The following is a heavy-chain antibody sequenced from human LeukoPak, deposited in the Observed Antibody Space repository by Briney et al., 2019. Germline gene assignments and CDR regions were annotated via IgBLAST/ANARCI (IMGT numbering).Heavy chain of an antibody. CDR3: AKDRIRGYYGSGSYLGY. V-gene: IGHV3-30*18. CDR2: ISYDGSNK. Sequence: GRSLRLSCAASGFTFSSYGMHWVRQAPGKGLEWVAVISYDGSNKYYADSVKGRFTITRDKSKNTLYLQMNSLRAEDTAVYYCAKDRIRGYYGSGSYLGYWGQGTLVTVSS. CDR1: GFTFSSYG. J-gene: IGHJ4*02. D-gene: IGHD3-10*01.